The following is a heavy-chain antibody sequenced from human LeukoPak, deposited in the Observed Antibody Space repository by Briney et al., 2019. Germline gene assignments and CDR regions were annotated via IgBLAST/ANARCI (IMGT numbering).Heavy chain of an antibody. CDR3: AREHGGNPYFDY. D-gene: IGHD4-23*01. V-gene: IGHV1-69*04. CDR1: GGTFSSYS. CDR2: IIPTFGIA. J-gene: IGHJ4*02. Sequence: SVKVSCKASGGTFSSYSISWVRQAPGQGLEWMGRIIPTFGIANYAQKFQGRVTITADKSTSTAYMELSSLRSEDTAAYYCAREHGGNPYFDYWGQGTLVTVSS.